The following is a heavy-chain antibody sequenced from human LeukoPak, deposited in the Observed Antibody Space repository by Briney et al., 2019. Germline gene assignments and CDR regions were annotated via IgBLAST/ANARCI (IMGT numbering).Heavy chain of an antibody. J-gene: IGHJ4*02. CDR2: IDWDDDK. V-gene: IGHV2-70*04. CDR1: GFSLSTSGMR. D-gene: IGHD3-10*01. Sequence: SGPTLVNPTQTLTLTCTFSGFSLSTSGMRVSWIRQPPGKALEWLARIDWDDDKFYSTSLKTRLTISKDTSKNQVVLTMTNMDPVDTATCYCARAMVRGVLDYWGQGTLVTVSS. CDR3: ARAMVRGVLDY.